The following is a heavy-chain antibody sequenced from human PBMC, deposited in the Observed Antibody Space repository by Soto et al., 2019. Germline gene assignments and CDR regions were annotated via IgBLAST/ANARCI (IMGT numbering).Heavy chain of an antibody. CDR2: IGTAGDT. Sequence: GGSLRLSCAASGFTFSSYDMHWVRQATGKGLEWVSAIGTAGDTYYPGSVKGRFTISRENAKNSLYLQMNSLRAGDTAVYYCARGAHYGSGVYNWFGPWGQGTLVTVSS. D-gene: IGHD3-10*01. CDR1: GFTFSSYD. V-gene: IGHV3-13*01. CDR3: ARGAHYGSGVYNWFGP. J-gene: IGHJ5*02.